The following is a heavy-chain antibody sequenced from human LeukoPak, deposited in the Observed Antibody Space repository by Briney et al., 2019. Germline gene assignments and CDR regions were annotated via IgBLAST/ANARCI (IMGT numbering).Heavy chain of an antibody. J-gene: IGHJ5*02. CDR2: IYYSGST. V-gene: IGHV4-39*07. CDR3: ARDCRIAAAENWFDP. CDR1: GGSISSSSYY. Sequence: SETLSLTCTVSGGSISSSSYYWGWIRQPPGKGLEWIGSIYYSGSTYYNPSLKSRVTISVDTSKNQFSLKLSSVTAADTAVYYCARDCRIAAAENWFDPWGQGTLVTVSS. D-gene: IGHD6-13*01.